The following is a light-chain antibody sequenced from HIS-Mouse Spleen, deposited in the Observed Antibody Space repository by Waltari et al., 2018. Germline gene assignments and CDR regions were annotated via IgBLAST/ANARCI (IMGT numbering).Light chain of an antibody. Sequence: ASVGDRVTITCRASQSISSWLAWYQQKPGKAPKLLIYKASSLESGVPSSFSGSGSGTEFTLTISSLQPDDFATYYCQQYNSWWTFGQGTKVEIK. CDR2: KAS. V-gene: IGKV1-5*03. J-gene: IGKJ1*01. CDR3: QQYNSWWT. CDR1: QSISSW.